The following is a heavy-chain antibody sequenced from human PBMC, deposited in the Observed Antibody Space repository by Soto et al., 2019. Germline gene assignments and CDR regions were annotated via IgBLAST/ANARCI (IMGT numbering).Heavy chain of an antibody. J-gene: IGHJ4*02. V-gene: IGHV1-2*02. D-gene: IGHD2-8*02. CDR1: GYSFTGYY. CDR3: ARGDYGTGGYPFPYFDY. Sequence: HEHLVQSGAEVKRPGASLKVSCKASGYSFTGYYIHWVRQAPGQGLEWMGWINPDSGATNYAQNFQGRVTLTRDPSISTAPMDLTSLTSDDTAVYYCARGDYGTGGYPFPYFDYWGQGTLVIVSS. CDR2: INPDSGAT.